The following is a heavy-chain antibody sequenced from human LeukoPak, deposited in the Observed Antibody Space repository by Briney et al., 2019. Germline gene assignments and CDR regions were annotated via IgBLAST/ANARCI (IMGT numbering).Heavy chain of an antibody. CDR1: GFTFSSYS. CDR3: ARGPYSTYGVY. CDR2: INQDGGEK. Sequence: PGGSLRLSCAASGFTFSSYSMTWVRQAPGKGLEWVANINQDGGEKYHVDSVKGRFTISRDNAKNSLDLQMNSLRAEDTAVYYCARGPYSTYGVYWGQGTQVTVSS. V-gene: IGHV3-7*01. D-gene: IGHD4-11*01. J-gene: IGHJ4*02.